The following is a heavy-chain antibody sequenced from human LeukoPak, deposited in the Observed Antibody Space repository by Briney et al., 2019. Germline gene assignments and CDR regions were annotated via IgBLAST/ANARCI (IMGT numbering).Heavy chain of an antibody. J-gene: IGHJ4*02. CDR3: ARGRYAHGDY. D-gene: IGHD5-12*01. CDR2: INHSGCT. V-gene: IGHV4-34*01. Sequence: SETLSLTCAVYGGSLSGYYLSCIRQPPGKGLEWIGEINHSGCTNYNPSLKSRVTISVDTSKNQFSLKLSSVTAADTAVYYCARGRYAHGDYWGQGTLVTVSS. CDR1: GGSLSGYY.